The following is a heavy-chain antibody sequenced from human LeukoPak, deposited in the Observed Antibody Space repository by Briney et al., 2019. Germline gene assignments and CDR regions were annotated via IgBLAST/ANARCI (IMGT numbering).Heavy chain of an antibody. J-gene: IGHJ6*03. Sequence: GGSLRLSCAASGFTFSSYAMSWVRQAPGKGLEWVSAISGSGGSTYYADSVKGRFTISRDNSKNTLYLQMNSLRAEDTAVYYCAKTQGFCSSTSCYLYYYYYMDVWGKGTTVTVSS. CDR2: ISGSGGST. D-gene: IGHD2-2*01. CDR1: GFTFSSYA. V-gene: IGHV3-23*01. CDR3: AKTQGFCSSTSCYLYYYYYMDV.